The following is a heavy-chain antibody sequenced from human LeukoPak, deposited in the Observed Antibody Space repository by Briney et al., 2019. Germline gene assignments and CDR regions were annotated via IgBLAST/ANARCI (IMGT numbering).Heavy chain of an antibody. V-gene: IGHV4-59*01. CDR2: IYYSGST. Sequence: SETLSLTCTVSGGSINSYYWSWIRQPPGKGLEYIGYIYYSGSTNYNPSLKSRVTISVDTSKNQFSLKLSPVTAADTAVYYCARMAPFGDYLHDYWGQGTLVTVSS. J-gene: IGHJ4*02. D-gene: IGHD4-17*01. CDR3: ARMAPFGDYLHDY. CDR1: GGSINSYY.